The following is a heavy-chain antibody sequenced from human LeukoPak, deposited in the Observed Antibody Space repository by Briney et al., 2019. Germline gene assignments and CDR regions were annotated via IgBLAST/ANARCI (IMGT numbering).Heavy chain of an antibody. Sequence: ASVKVSCKASGYTFTGYYMHWVRQAPGQGLEWMGWINPNSGGTNYAQKFQGRVTMTRDTSISTAYMELSRLRSNDTAVYYCARDWGGYSGYDSPYWYFDLWGRGTLVTVSS. CDR2: INPNSGGT. CDR1: GYTFTGYY. D-gene: IGHD5-12*01. J-gene: IGHJ2*01. V-gene: IGHV1-2*02. CDR3: ARDWGGYSGYDSPYWYFDL.